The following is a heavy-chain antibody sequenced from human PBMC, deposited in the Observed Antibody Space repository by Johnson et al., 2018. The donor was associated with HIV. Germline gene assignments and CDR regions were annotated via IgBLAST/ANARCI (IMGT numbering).Heavy chain of an antibody. V-gene: IGHV3-11*04. CDR1: GFTFSDYY. Sequence: QVQLVESGGGLVKPGGSLRLSCAASGFTFSDYYMSWIRQAPGKGLEWVSYISSSGSTIYYADSVKGRFSISRDNSKNTLYLQMGSLRAEDMAVYYCARTVGAKEQGAFDIWGQGTMVTVSS. CDR3: ARTVGAKEQGAFDI. D-gene: IGHD1-26*01. CDR2: ISSSGSTI. J-gene: IGHJ3*02.